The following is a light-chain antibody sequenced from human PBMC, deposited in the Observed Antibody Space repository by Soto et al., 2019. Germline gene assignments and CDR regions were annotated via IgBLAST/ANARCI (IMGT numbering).Light chain of an antibody. V-gene: IGLV6-57*01. CDR1: CGSIANNY. Sequence: NFMLTQPHSVSESPGKTVIISCTRSCGSIANNYVQWYQQRPGSSPTTVIYEDNQRPSGVPDRFSGSIDSSSNSASLTISGLETEDEADYFCQSYDATNQVFGGGTKLTVL. CDR3: QSYDATNQV. J-gene: IGLJ3*02. CDR2: EDN.